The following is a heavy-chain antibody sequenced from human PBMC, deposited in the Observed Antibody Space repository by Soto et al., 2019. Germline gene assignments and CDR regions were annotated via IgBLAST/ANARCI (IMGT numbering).Heavy chain of an antibody. J-gene: IGHJ4*02. CDR2: INAYNGNT. CDR3: ARAIAGGYGHTTLDY. CDR1: GYTFTHYG. V-gene: IGHV1-18*01. Sequence: QVQLVQSGAEVKKPGASVKVSCKASGYTFTHYGISWVRQAPGQGLEWMAWINAYNGNTDYAHKVQGRVTVTTDTSTPTAYMELRSLTSDDTAVYYCARAIAGGYGHTTLDYWGQGTLVTVSS. D-gene: IGHD5-18*01.